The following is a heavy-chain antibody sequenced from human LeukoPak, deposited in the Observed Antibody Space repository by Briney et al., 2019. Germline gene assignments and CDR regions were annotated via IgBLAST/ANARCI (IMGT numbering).Heavy chain of an antibody. Sequence: SETLSLTCTVSGGSISSSNNYWGWIRQPPGKGLEWIGSIYYSGTTYYNPSLKSRVTISLDTSKNQFSLRLSSVTAADTAVYYCARQDDFWSGSPFNAFDIWGQGTMVTVSS. V-gene: IGHV4-39*01. D-gene: IGHD3-3*01. J-gene: IGHJ3*02. CDR3: ARQDDFWSGSPFNAFDI. CDR2: IYYSGTT. CDR1: GGSISSSNNY.